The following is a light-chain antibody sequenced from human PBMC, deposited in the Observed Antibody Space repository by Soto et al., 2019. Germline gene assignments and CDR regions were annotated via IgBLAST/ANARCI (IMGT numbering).Light chain of an antibody. CDR1: QSVSDS. V-gene: IGKV3-11*01. Sequence: EVVLTQSPATLSLSPGDRATLSCRASQSVSDSLAWYQQKPGQAPRLLMYDVFNRSTGIPARFSGSGYGTDFTLTINSLEPEDVAVYFCQHRLACPRTFGQGTKVEFK. CDR2: DVF. J-gene: IGKJ1*01. CDR3: QHRLACPRT.